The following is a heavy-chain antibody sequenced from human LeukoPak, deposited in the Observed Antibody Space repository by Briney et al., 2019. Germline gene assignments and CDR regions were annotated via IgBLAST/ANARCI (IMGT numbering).Heavy chain of an antibody. CDR1: GGSISSGDYY. Sequence: SETLSLTCTVSGGSISSGDYYWSWIRQPPGKGLEWIGYIYYSGSTYYNPSLKSRVTISVDTSKNQFSLKLSSVTAADTAVYYCARVGDYSPYSEFRYWGQGTLVTVSS. D-gene: IGHD4-11*01. V-gene: IGHV4-30-4*08. CDR3: ARVGDYSPYSEFRY. J-gene: IGHJ4*02. CDR2: IYYSGST.